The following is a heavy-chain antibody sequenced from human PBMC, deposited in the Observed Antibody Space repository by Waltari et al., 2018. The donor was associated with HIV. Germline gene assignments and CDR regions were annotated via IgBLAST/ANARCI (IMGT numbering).Heavy chain of an antibody. Sequence: EVQLLASGGGLVQPGGSLRLSCAASGFSFSSSAMSWVRQAPGKGLEWVSVISGSGDSTFYADSVKGRFTISRDDSKNTLYLQMNSLSAEDTAVYYCAKASSASCYASLHYWGQGTLVTVSS. J-gene: IGHJ4*02. D-gene: IGHD2-2*01. V-gene: IGHV3-23*01. CDR3: AKASSASCYASLHY. CDR1: GFSFSSSA. CDR2: ISGSGDST.